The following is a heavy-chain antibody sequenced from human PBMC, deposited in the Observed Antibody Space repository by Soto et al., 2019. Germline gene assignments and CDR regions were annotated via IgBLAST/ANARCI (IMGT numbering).Heavy chain of an antibody. CDR2: ISAYNGNT. Sequence: QVQLVQSGAEVKKPGASVKVSCKASGYTFTSYGISWVRQAPGQGLEWMGWISAYNGNTKYAQKLQGRVTMTTDTATSTAYMELRILRSEDTAVDYCARDLAVALIDYWGQGALVTVSS. CDR3: ARDLAVALIDY. J-gene: IGHJ4*02. D-gene: IGHD6-19*01. CDR1: GYTFTSYG. V-gene: IGHV1-18*01.